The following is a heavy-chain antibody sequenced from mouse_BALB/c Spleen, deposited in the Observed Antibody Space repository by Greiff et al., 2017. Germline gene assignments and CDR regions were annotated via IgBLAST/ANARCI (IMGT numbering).Heavy chain of an antibody. Sequence: EVKVVESGGGLVKPGGSLKLSCAASGFTFSDYYMYWVRQTPEKRLEWVATISDGGSYTYYPDSVKGRFTISRDNAKNNLYLQMSSLKSEDTAMYYCARDGDYDYPFAYWGQGTLVTVSA. V-gene: IGHV5-4*02. J-gene: IGHJ3*01. D-gene: IGHD2-4*01. CDR1: GFTFSDYY. CDR2: ISDGGSYT. CDR3: ARDGDYDYPFAY.